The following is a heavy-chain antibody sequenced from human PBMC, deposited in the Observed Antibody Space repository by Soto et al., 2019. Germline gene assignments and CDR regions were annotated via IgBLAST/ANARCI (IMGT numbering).Heavy chain of an antibody. J-gene: IGHJ6*03. V-gene: IGHV3-23*01. CDR3: PPAHNVLLWFGAMDV. D-gene: IGHD3-10*01. CDR2: ISGSGGST. Sequence: GGSLRLSCAASGFTFSSYAMSWVRQAPGKGLEWVSAISGSGGSTYYADSVKGRFTISRDNSKNTLYLQMNSLRAEDTAVYYCPPAHNVLLWFGAMDVWGKGTTVTVSS. CDR1: GFTFSSYA.